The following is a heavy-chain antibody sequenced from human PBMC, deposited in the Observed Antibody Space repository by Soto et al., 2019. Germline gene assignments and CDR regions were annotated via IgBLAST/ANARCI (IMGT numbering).Heavy chain of an antibody. D-gene: IGHD1-26*01. CDR3: VRAPSGSYPEFDY. V-gene: IGHV3-30-3*01. J-gene: IGHJ4*02. CDR2: ITYDGSNE. CDR1: GFTFRSYT. Sequence: QVQLVESGGGVVQPGRSLRLSCAASGFTFRSYTMHWVRQAPGKGLEWVGVITYDGSNEYCADSVKGRFTISRDNSRNTLYLQMNSLRPDDTAVYHCVRAPSGSYPEFDYWGQGTLVTVSS.